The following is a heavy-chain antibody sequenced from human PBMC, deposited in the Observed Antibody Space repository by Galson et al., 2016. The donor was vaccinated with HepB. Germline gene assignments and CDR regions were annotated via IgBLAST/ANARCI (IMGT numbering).Heavy chain of an antibody. J-gene: IGHJ4*01. D-gene: IGHD2-2*01. Sequence: SLRLSCAASGFTFTQHPMHWVRHAPGKRLEWVALISSDGSNQLDADSVKGRFTISRDNSKDTLNLQMNSLGTEDTAMYYCARSVIELVPTASQNFDLWGHGTLVTVSS. CDR1: GFTFTQHP. CDR2: ISSDGSNQ. V-gene: IGHV3-30-3*01. CDR3: ARSVIELVPTASQNFDL.